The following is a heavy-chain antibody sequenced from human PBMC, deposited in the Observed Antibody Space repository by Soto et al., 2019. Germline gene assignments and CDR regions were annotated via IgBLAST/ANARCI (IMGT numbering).Heavy chain of an antibody. J-gene: IGHJ5*02. Sequence: SETLSLTCAVYGGSFSGYYWSWIRQPPGKGLEWIGEINHSGSTNYNPSLKSRVTISVDTSKNQFSLKLSSVTAADTAVYYCARGPLRQQPGGPWFDPWGQGTLVTVSS. D-gene: IGHD6-13*01. V-gene: IGHV4-34*01. CDR1: GGSFSGYY. CDR2: INHSGST. CDR3: ARGPLRQQPGGPWFDP.